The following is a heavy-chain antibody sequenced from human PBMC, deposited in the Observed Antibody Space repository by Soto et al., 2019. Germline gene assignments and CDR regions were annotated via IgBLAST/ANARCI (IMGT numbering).Heavy chain of an antibody. Sequence: GASVKVSCKASGYTFTYYAIYWVRQAPGQRLEWMGWTVANNGYTKYAQKLQGRVTLITDTSTSTAYMELRSLMYDDTAVYYCARCSGGTCYASYAFDIWGQGTMVTVSS. CDR2: TVANNGYT. V-gene: IGHV1-18*01. J-gene: IGHJ3*02. CDR1: GYTFTYYA. CDR3: ARCSGGTCYASYAFDI. D-gene: IGHD2-15*01.